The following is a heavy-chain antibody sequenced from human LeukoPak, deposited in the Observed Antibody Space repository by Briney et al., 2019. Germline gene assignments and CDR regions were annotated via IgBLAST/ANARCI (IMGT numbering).Heavy chain of an antibody. CDR2: INSDGSSI. V-gene: IGHV3-74*01. J-gene: IGHJ4*02. CDR3: ARRAAALGAFDY. CDR1: GFTFSSYP. Sequence: GGSLRLSCAASGFTFSSYPVHWVRQAPGKGLVWVSRINSDGSSISYADSVKGRFTISRDNAKNTLYLLMNSLRAEDTAVYYCARRAAALGAFDYWGQGTLVTVSS. D-gene: IGHD6-13*01.